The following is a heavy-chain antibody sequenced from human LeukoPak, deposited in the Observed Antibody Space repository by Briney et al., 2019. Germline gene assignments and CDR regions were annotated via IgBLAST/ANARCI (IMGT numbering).Heavy chain of an antibody. CDR2: IYHSGST. CDR1: GYSISSGYY. D-gene: IGHD3-3*01. Sequence: SETLSVTCAVSGYSISSGYYWGWIRQPPGKGLEWIGSIYHSGSTYYNPSLKSRVTISVDTSKNQFSLKLSSVTAADTAVYYCAREKYYDFWSGYYNPYYFDYWGQGTLVTVSS. CDR3: AREKYYDFWSGYYNPYYFDY. V-gene: IGHV4-38-2*01. J-gene: IGHJ4*02.